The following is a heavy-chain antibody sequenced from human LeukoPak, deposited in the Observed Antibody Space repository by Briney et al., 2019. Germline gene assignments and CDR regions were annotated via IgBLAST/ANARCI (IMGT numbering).Heavy chain of an antibody. CDR3: ARVDRVYCSSTSCYAGYYYYGMDV. CDR1: GFTSSSYW. D-gene: IGHD2-2*01. CDR2: IKQDGSEK. V-gene: IGHV3-7*01. Sequence: PGGSLRLSCAASGFTSSSYWMSWVRQAPGKGLEWVANIKQDGSEKYYVDSVKGRFTISRDNAKNSLYLQMNSLRAEDTAVYYCARVDRVYCSSTSCYAGYYYYGMDVWGQGTTVTVSS. J-gene: IGHJ6*02.